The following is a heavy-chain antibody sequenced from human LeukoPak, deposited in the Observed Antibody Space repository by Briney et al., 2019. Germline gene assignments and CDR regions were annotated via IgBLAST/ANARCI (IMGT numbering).Heavy chain of an antibody. CDR3: AREKKGSYSRFDY. CDR1: GFTFSSYS. J-gene: IGHJ4*02. V-gene: IGHV3-48*04. Sequence: GGSLRLSCAASGFTFSSYSMNWVRQAPGKGLEWVSSISSSSSTIYYADSVKGRFTISRDNAKNSLYLQMNSLRAEDTAVYYCAREKKGSYSRFDYWGQGTLVTVSS. CDR2: ISSSSSTI. D-gene: IGHD1-26*01.